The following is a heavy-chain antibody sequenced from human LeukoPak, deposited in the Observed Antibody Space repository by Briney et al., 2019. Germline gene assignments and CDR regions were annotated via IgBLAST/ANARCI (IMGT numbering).Heavy chain of an antibody. CDR1: GYTSTSYD. V-gene: IGHV1-8*01. J-gene: IGHJ6*03. CDR3: ARGYSGSYWVNYYYYYYMDV. Sequence: GSARDSCKAAGYTSTSYDIKWVRQASGQGREWMGWMNANSGNTGYAQKSQGRVTMTRNTSISTAYMELSSPRSEDTAVYYCARGYSGSYWVNYYYYYYMDVWGKGTTVTVSS. CDR2: MNANSGNT. D-gene: IGHD1-26*01.